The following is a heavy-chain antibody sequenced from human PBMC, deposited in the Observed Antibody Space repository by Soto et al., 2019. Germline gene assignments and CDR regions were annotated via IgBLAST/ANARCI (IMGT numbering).Heavy chain of an antibody. CDR1: GFTFGSYA. Sequence: GGSLRLSCAASGFTFGSYAMSWVRQAPGKGLEWVSAISGSGGSTYYADSVKGRFTISRDNSKNTLYLQMNSLRAEDTAVYYCAKDLGCSGGSCYGAFDIWGQGTTVTVSS. CDR3: AKDLGCSGGSCYGAFDI. CDR2: ISGSGGST. J-gene: IGHJ3*02. D-gene: IGHD2-15*01. V-gene: IGHV3-23*01.